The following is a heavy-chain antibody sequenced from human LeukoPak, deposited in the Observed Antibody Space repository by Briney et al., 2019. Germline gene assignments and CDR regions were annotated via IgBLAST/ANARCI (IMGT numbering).Heavy chain of an antibody. D-gene: IGHD4-23*01. V-gene: IGHV1-69*06. CDR3: AREGTAMNYGGTFDP. J-gene: IGHJ5*02. CDR1: GGTFSSYA. CDR2: TIPIFGTA. Sequence: SVKVSCKASGGTFSSYAISWVRQAPGQGLEWMGRTIPIFGTANYAQKFQGRVTITADKSTSTAYMELSSLRPEDTAVYYCAREGTAMNYGGTFDPWGQGTLVTVSS.